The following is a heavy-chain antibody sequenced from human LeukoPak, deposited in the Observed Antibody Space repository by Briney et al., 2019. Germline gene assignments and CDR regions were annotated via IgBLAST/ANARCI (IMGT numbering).Heavy chain of an antibody. CDR1: GYSFSSYW. J-gene: IGHJ5*02. V-gene: IGHV5-10-1*01. Sequence: GESLKISCKGSGYSFSSYWIVWVRQMSGRGLEWMGKIDPTDSYTYYSPSFQGHVILSADKSVSTAYLQWSSLKASDTAMYYCARVPSGENWLDPWGRGTLVTVSS. CDR3: ARVPSGENWLDP. CDR2: IDPTDSYT. D-gene: IGHD5-12*01.